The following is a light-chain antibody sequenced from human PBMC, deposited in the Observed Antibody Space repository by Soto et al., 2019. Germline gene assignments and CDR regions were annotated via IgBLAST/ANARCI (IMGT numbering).Light chain of an antibody. CDR2: LGS. J-gene: IGKJ5*01. V-gene: IGKV2-28*01. Sequence: DIVMTQSPLSLPVTPGEPASISCRSSQSLLHSNGYNYLDWYLQKPGQSPQLLIYLGSNRASGVPDRFSGSGSDTDCTLKISRVEAEDVGVYYCMQALQTPNTFGQGTRLEIK. CDR3: MQALQTPNT. CDR1: QSLLHSNGYNY.